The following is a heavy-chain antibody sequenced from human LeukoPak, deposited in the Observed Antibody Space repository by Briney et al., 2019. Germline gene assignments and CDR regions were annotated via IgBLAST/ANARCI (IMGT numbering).Heavy chain of an antibody. CDR2: ISYDGSNK. CDR3: ASGRDDGSYFDY. CDR1: GFTFSSYA. V-gene: IGHV3-30-3*01. J-gene: IGHJ4*02. Sequence: PGRSLRLSCADSGFTFSSYAMHWVRQAPGKGLEWVAVISYDGSNKYYADSVKGRFTISRDNSKNTLYLQMNSLRAEDTAVYYCASGRDDGSYFDYWGQGTLVTVSS. D-gene: IGHD5-24*01.